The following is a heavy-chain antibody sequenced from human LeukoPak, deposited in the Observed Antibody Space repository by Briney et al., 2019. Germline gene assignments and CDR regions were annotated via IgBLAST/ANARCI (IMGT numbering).Heavy chain of an antibody. V-gene: IGHV3-15*07. CDR2: IKSKTDGGTT. J-gene: IGHJ4*02. Sequence: GGSLRLSCAASGFTFSNAWMSWVRQAPGKGLEWVGRIKSKTDGGTTDYAAPVKGRFTISRDDSKNMVYLQMNSLKTEDTAVYYCTTEGPQEESSGFDNWGKGTLVTVSS. D-gene: IGHD3-10*01. CDR3: TTEGPQEESSGFDN. CDR1: GFTFSNAW.